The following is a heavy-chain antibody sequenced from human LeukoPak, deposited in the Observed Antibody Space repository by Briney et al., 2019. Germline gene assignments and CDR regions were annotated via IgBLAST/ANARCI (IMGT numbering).Heavy chain of an antibody. CDR1: GDSISSGDYY. J-gene: IGHJ3*01. V-gene: IGHV4-61*02. Sequence: SQTLSLTCTVSGDSISSGDYYWSWIRQPAGKGLEWIGRISSSGSTNYNPSLKSRVTISVDTSKNQFSLKLRSVTAADTAVYYCARISSSNWYNERGAFDVWGQGTMVTVSS. CDR2: ISSSGST. D-gene: IGHD6-13*01. CDR3: ARISSSNWYNERGAFDV.